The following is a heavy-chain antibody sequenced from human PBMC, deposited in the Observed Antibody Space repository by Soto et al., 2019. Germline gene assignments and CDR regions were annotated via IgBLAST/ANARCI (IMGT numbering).Heavy chain of an antibody. Sequence: SATLSPICTINCLPILSYYWSWITQPPGKGLEWIGYIYYSGSTNYNPSLKSRVTISVDTSKNQFSLKLSSVTAADTAVYYCARHGYYDILTGYWNYYYGMDVWGQGTTIT. V-gene: IGHV4-59*08. D-gene: IGHD3-9*01. CDR1: CLPILSYY. J-gene: IGHJ6*02. CDR2: IYYSGST. CDR3: ARHGYYDILTGYWNYYYGMDV.